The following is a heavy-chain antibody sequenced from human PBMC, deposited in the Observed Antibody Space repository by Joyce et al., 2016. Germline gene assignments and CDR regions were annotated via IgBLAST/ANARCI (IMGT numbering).Heavy chain of an antibody. D-gene: IGHD4-23*01. J-gene: IGHJ4*02. CDR1: GCSMSSISFY. V-gene: IGHV4-39*01. CDR2: ISYSGKT. Sequence: GCSMSSISFYGGWIRQPLGKGLEWIGSISYSGKTYYNPSLKSRVTTSIDTSKNQFSLDLTSVTAADTAVYYCARLYSGNSVDYWGQGTLVTVSS. CDR3: ARLYSGNSVDY.